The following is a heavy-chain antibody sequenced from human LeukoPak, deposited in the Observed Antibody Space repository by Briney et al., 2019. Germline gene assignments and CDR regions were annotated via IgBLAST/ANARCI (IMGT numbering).Heavy chain of an antibody. J-gene: IGHJ4*02. Sequence: ASVKVSCKASGYTFTSYYMHWVRQAPGQGLEWMGIINPSGGSTSYAQKFQGRVTMTSDTSTSTVYMELSSLRSEDTAVYYCARREGGATKREYYFDYWGQGTLVTVSS. D-gene: IGHD1-26*01. CDR3: ARREGGATKREYYFDY. V-gene: IGHV1-46*01. CDR1: GYTFTSYY. CDR2: INPSGGST.